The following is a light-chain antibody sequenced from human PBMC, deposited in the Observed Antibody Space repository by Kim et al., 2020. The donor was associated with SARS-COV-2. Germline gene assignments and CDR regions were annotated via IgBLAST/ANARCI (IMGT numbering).Light chain of an antibody. V-gene: IGKV4-1*01. J-gene: IGKJ1*01. Sequence: DIVMTQSPDSLAVSLGERATINCKYSQSVLYSPTDKIYLTWYQQKPGQPPKLLIYWASTRESGVPDRFSGSGSGTDFTLTISSLQAEDVAVYYCQQYYATPRTFGEGTKVDIK. CDR3: QQYYATPRT. CDR1: QSVLYSPTDKIY. CDR2: WAS.